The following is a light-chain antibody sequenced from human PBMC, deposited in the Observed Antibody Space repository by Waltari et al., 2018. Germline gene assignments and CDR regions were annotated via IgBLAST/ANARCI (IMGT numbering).Light chain of an antibody. Sequence: QSVLTQPPSASGTPGQRVTISCSGSSSNIGSNTVNWYQQLPGTAPKLLNYSNNQRPSGVPDRFSGSKSGTSASLAISGLQSEDEADYYCAAWDDSLNVVVFGGGTKLTVL. V-gene: IGLV1-44*01. CDR2: SNN. CDR3: AAWDDSLNVVV. J-gene: IGLJ2*01. CDR1: SSNIGSNT.